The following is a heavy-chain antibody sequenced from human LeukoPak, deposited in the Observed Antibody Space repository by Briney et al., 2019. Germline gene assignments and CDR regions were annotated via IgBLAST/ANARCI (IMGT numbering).Heavy chain of an antibody. Sequence: NTSETLSLTCTVSGGSISNYYWSWIRQPAGKGLEWIGRFYNSGSTNCNPSLKSRVTMSVDTSKNQFSLKLSSVTAADTAVYYCARGPPPDFDYWGRGTLVTVSS. CDR3: ARGPPPDFDY. CDR1: GGSISNYY. V-gene: IGHV4-4*07. CDR2: FYNSGST. J-gene: IGHJ4*02.